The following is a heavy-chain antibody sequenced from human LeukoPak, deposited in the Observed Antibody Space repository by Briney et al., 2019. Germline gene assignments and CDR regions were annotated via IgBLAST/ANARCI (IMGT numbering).Heavy chain of an antibody. CDR1: GFTFSSYW. J-gene: IGHJ4*02. CDR3: ARASLYDNSAYYHEY. D-gene: IGHD3-22*01. CDR2: INSDGSST. V-gene: IGHV3-74*01. Sequence: GGSLRLSCAASGFTFSSYWMHWVRQAPGKGLVWVSRINSDGSSTSYADSVRGRFSISRDNAKNSLYLQMNSLRAEDTALYYCARASLYDNSAYYHEYCCQGTLVTGYS.